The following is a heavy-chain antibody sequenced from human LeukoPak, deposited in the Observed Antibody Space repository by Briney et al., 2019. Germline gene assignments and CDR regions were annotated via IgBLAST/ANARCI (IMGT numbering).Heavy chain of an antibody. CDR1: GGSISSSNFY. D-gene: IGHD2-2*01. J-gene: IGHJ1*01. CDR2: IYYSGST. V-gene: IGHV4-39*01. CDR3: ARVVPAAPEYFQY. Sequence: SETLSLTCTVSGGSISSSNFYWGWIRQPPGKGLEWIGNIYYSGSTYYNPSLKSRVTISVDTSKNQFSLKLSSVTAADTAVYYCARVVPAAPEYFQYWGQGILVTVSS.